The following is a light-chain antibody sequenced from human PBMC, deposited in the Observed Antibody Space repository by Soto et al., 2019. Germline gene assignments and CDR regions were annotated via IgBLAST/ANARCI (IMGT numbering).Light chain of an antibody. CDR1: SSDVGGYNY. Sequence: QSALTQPPSASGSPGQSVSISCTGISSDVGGYNYVSWYQHHPGKAPKLMIYEVSRRPSGVPDRFSGSKSGNTASLTVSGLQAEDEADYYCSSYAGNKNVVFGGGTKLTVL. V-gene: IGLV2-8*01. CDR3: SSYAGNKNVV. J-gene: IGLJ2*01. CDR2: EVS.